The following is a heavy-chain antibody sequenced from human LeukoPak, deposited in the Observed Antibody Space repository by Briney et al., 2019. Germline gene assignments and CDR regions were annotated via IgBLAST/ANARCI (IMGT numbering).Heavy chain of an antibody. D-gene: IGHD6-19*01. V-gene: IGHV4-30-2*03. Sequence: LAWIGSIYYGRTTYYRPSLKSRVTISEDSSKNQFSLRLTSVTAADTAVYYCARRGLAVAAHWGQGSLVTVSS. CDR2: IYYGRTT. J-gene: IGHJ4*02. CDR3: ARRGLAVAAH.